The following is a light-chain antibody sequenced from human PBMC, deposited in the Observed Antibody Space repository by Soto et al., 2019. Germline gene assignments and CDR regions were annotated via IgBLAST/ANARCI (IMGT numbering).Light chain of an antibody. CDR2: GAS. Sequence: IVLTQSPGILSLSPGERATLSCRASQSVSSSYLAWYQQKPGQAPRLLIYGASSRATGIPDRFSGSGPGKDFTLTISRLEPEDFAVYYCQQYGSSITFGQGTRLEIK. CDR3: QQYGSSIT. J-gene: IGKJ5*01. CDR1: QSVSSSY. V-gene: IGKV3-20*01.